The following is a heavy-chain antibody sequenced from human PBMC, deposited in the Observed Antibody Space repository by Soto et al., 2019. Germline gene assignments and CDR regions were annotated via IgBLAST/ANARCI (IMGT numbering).Heavy chain of an antibody. CDR1: GGTFSIYA. CDR3: ASDAGYLTGNGLGV. CDR2: IIPIFGTA. D-gene: IGHD3-10*01. J-gene: IGHJ6*02. V-gene: IGHV1-69*13. Sequence: SVKVSCKASGGTFSIYAISWVRQAPGQGLEWMGGIIPIFGTANYAQKFQGRVTITADESTSTAYMELSSLRSEDTAVYYCASDAGYLTGNGLGVSGRGTRVAVAS.